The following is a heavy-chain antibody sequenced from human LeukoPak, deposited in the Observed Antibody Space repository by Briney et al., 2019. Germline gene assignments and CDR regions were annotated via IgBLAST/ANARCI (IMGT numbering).Heavy chain of an antibody. Sequence: SVKVSCKASGGTFSSYAISWVRQAPGQGLEWMGGIIPIFGTANYAQKFQGRVTITADESTSTAYMELSSLRSEDTAVYYCAREGRYCSGGSCYSPYDYWGQGTLVTVSS. CDR1: GGTFSSYA. J-gene: IGHJ4*02. CDR2: IIPIFGTA. V-gene: IGHV1-69*13. D-gene: IGHD2-15*01. CDR3: AREGRYCSGGSCYSPYDY.